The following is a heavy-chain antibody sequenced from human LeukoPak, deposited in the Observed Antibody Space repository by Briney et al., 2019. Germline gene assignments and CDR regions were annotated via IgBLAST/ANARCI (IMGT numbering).Heavy chain of an antibody. CDR3: ARDPAAYYYDSSGYPHH. J-gene: IGHJ5*02. CDR1: GFTFSSYA. V-gene: IGHV3-30*04. Sequence: GGSLRLPCAASGFTFSSYAMHWVRQAPGKGLEWVAVISYDGSNKYYADSVKGRFTISRDNSKNTLYLQMNSLRAEDTAVYYCARDPAAYYYDSSGYPHHWGQGTLVTVSS. D-gene: IGHD3-22*01. CDR2: ISYDGSNK.